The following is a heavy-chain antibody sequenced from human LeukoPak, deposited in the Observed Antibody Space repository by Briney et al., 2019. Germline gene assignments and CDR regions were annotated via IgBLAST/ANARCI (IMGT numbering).Heavy chain of an antibody. Sequence: GGSLRLSCAASGFIFRNHGMHWVRQAPGKGLEWVAFVHFDSSHQYYVDSVKGRFTVSRDNSKNMVYLQMNSLSAEDTALYYCARDHRTKWGIFDYWGQGTLVTVSS. CDR3: ARDHRTKWGIFDY. D-gene: IGHD7-27*01. CDR2: VHFDSSHQ. V-gene: IGHV3-30*02. J-gene: IGHJ4*02. CDR1: GFIFRNHG.